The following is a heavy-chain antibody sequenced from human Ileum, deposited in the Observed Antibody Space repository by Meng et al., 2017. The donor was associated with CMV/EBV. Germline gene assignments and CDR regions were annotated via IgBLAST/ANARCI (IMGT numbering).Heavy chain of an antibody. J-gene: IGHJ4*02. CDR3: AREAVGVENGDYADY. CDR1: GGSLSGYY. Sequence: QQQQQQLRTMLLRPSETLSLTSAGYGGSLSGYYRSWIRQFPGKGLEWMGQINHSGSTNYNPSLKSRVTISADTSKKWFSLKVSSVTAADTAVYYCAREAVGVENGDYADYWGQGILVTVAS. CDR2: INHSGST. D-gene: IGHD4-17*01. V-gene: IGHV4-34*01.